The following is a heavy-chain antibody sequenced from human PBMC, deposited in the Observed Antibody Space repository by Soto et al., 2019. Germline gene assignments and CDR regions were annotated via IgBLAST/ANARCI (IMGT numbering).Heavy chain of an antibody. V-gene: IGHV1-18*01. CDR3: ARDHQQWLVCGMDV. D-gene: IGHD6-19*01. CDR2: ISAYNGNT. J-gene: IGHJ6*02. Sequence: GASVKVSCKASGYTFTSYGISWVRQAPGQGLEWMGWISAYNGNTNYAQKLQGRVTMTTDTSTSTAYMELRSLRSDDTAVYYCARDHQQWLVCGMDVWGQGTTVTVSS. CDR1: GYTFTSYG.